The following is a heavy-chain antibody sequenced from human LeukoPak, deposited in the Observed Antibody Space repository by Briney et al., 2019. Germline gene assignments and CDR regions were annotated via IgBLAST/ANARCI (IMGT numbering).Heavy chain of an antibody. CDR3: ARVPSITIFGVVTPYYFDY. Sequence: KPSETLSLTCTVSGGSVSSGSYYWSWIRQPPGKGLGWIGYIYYSGSTNYNPSLKSRVTISVDTSKNQFSLKLSSVTAADTAVYYCARVPSITIFGVVTPYYFDYWGQGTLVTVSS. V-gene: IGHV4-61*01. CDR1: GGSVSSGSYY. D-gene: IGHD3-3*01. J-gene: IGHJ4*02. CDR2: IYYSGST.